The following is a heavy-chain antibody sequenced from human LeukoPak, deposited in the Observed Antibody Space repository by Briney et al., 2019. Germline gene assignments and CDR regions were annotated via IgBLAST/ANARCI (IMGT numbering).Heavy chain of an antibody. CDR2: ISYDASNK. CDR1: GFTFSSYA. V-gene: IGHV3-30-3*01. Sequence: GGSLRLSCAASGFTFSSYAMHWVRQAPGKGLEWVAVISYDASNKYYADSVKGRFTISRDNSKNTLYLQMNNVRAEDTAVYYCVRAPPAGVHDYWGQGTLVTVSS. CDR3: VRAPPAGVHDY. D-gene: IGHD7-27*01. J-gene: IGHJ4*02.